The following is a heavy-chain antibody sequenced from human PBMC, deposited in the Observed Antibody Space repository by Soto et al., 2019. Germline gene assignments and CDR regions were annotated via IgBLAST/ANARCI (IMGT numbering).Heavy chain of an antibody. CDR3: ARIYCSSTSCYGPGFDP. V-gene: IGHV1-69*13. D-gene: IGHD2-2*01. CDR2: IIPIFGTA. CDR1: GGTFSSYA. J-gene: IGHJ5*02. Sequence: SVKVSCKASGGTFSSYAISWVRQAPGQGLEWMGGIIPIFGTANYAQKFQGRVTITADESTSTAYMELSSLRSEDTAVYYCARIYCSSTSCYGPGFDPWGQGTLVTSPQ.